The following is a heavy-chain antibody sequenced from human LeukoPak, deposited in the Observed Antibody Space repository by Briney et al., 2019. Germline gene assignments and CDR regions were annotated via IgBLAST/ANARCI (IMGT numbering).Heavy chain of an antibody. CDR2: ISRSSRHV. CDR3: ARGYDFWSGPHAFDI. CDR1: GFTFSDYS. J-gene: IGHJ3*02. D-gene: IGHD3-3*01. Sequence: GGSLRLSCAASGFTFSDYSMNWVRQAPGKGLEWVSSISRSSRHVYYAGSVKGRFTISRDNAKNSLYLQMNSLRAEDTAVYYCARGYDFWSGPHAFDIWGQGTMVTVSS. V-gene: IGHV3-21*01.